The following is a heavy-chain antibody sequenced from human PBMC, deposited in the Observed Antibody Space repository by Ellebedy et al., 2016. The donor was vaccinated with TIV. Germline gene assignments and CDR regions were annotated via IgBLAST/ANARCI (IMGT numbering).Heavy chain of an antibody. J-gene: IGHJ4*02. CDR1: GFTFSSYG. Sequence: GESLKISXAASGFTFSSYGMHWVRQAPGKGLEWVAVISYDGSNKYYADSVKGRFTISRDNSKNTLYLQMNSLRAEDTAVYYCAKGYYFDYWGQGTLVTVSS. CDR2: ISYDGSNK. V-gene: IGHV3-30*18. CDR3: AKGYYFDY.